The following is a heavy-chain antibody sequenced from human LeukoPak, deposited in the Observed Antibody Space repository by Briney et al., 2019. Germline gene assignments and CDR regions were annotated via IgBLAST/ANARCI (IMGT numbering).Heavy chain of an antibody. D-gene: IGHD3-22*01. CDR1: GGFITHYY. CDR2: FYHSAST. V-gene: IGHV4-59*01. J-gene: IGHJ4*02. CDR3: ARGQWLPVFDF. Sequence: SETLSLTCSVSGGFITHYYWSWIRQPPGKGLEWIGYFYHSASTNYNPSLKSRVTISVDTSKNHFSLKLSSVTAADTAVYYCARGQWLPVFDFWGQGTLVTVSS.